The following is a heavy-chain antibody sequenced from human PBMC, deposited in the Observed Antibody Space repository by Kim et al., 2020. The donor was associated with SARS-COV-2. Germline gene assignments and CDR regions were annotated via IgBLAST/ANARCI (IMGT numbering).Heavy chain of an antibody. V-gene: IGHV3-74*01. J-gene: IGHJ4*02. D-gene: IGHD3-10*01. Sequence: TYPNSVKGGFTTSRANAKNTLYLQMNSIRAEDTGVYYCTRDDYGSGDKWGQGTLVTVTS. CDR3: TRDDYGSGDK.